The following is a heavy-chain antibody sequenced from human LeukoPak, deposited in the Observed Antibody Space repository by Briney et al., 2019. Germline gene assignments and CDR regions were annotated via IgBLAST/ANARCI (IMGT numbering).Heavy chain of an antibody. CDR1: GFTFSSYA. D-gene: IGHD2-15*01. V-gene: IGHV3-64*01. CDR3: ARGSGGSWRYYFDY. Sequence: PGGSLRPSCAAPGFTFSSYAMHWVRQAPGKGLEYVSAISSNGGSTYYANSVKGRFTISRDNSKNTLYLQMGSLRAEDMAVYYCARGSGGSWRYYFDYWGQGTLVTVSS. J-gene: IGHJ4*02. CDR2: ISSNGGST.